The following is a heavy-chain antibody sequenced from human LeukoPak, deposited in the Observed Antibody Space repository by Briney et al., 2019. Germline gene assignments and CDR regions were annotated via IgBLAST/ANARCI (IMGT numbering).Heavy chain of an antibody. CDR1: GGSISSSSYY. J-gene: IGHJ4*02. Sequence: SETLSLTCTVSGGSISSSSYYWGWIRQPPGKGLEWIGSIYYSGSTYYNPSLKSRVTISVDTSKNQFSLKLSSVTAADTAVYYCARNPTDYGDFDGLDYWGQGTLVTVSS. CDR3: ARNPTDYGDFDGLDY. CDR2: IYYSGST. D-gene: IGHD4-17*01. V-gene: IGHV4-39*07.